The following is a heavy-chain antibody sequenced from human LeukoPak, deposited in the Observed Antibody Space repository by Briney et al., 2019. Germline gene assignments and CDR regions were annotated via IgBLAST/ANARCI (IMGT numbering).Heavy chain of an antibody. CDR3: ARADYDYVWGSYRPLWRGYDDAFDI. D-gene: IGHD3-16*02. J-gene: IGHJ3*02. CDR2: IKQDGSEK. Sequence: GGSLRLSCAASGFTFSDYFMSWVRQAPGKGLEWVANIKQDGSEKYYVDSVKGRFTISRDNAKNSLYLQMNSLRAEDTAVYYCARADYDYVWGSYRPLWRGYDDAFDIWGQGTMVTVSS. V-gene: IGHV3-7*01. CDR1: GFTFSDYF.